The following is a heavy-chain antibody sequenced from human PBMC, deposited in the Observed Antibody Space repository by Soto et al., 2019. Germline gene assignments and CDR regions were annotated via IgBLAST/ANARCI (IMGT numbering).Heavy chain of an antibody. CDR2: IRSKAYGGTT. J-gene: IGHJ4*02. Sequence: GGSLRLSCTASGFTFGDYAMSWFRQAPGKGLEWVGFIRSKAYGGTTEYAASVKGRFTISRDDSKSIAYLQMNSLKTEDTAVYYCTRDYYDYIWGSYHPNDYWGQGTLVTVSS. V-gene: IGHV3-49*03. CDR3: TRDYYDYIWGSYHPNDY. CDR1: GFTFGDYA. D-gene: IGHD3-16*02.